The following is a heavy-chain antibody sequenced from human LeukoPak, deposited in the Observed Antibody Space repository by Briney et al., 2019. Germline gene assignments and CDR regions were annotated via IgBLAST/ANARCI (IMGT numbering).Heavy chain of an antibody. J-gene: IGHJ4*02. V-gene: IGHV3-23*01. D-gene: IGHD6-19*01. CDR1: GFTVSSNY. Sequence: TGGSLRLSCAASGFTVSSNYMSWVRQAPGKGLEWVSAISGSGGSTYYADSVKGRFTISRDNSKNTLYLQMNSLRAGDTAVYYCAKKGGIAVATYYFDYWGQGTLVTVSS. CDR3: AKKGGIAVATYYFDY. CDR2: ISGSGGST.